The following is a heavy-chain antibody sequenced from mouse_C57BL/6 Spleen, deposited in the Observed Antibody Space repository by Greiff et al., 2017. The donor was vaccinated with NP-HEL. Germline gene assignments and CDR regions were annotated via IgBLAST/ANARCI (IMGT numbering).Heavy chain of an antibody. CDR3: ARGEAFTTGHYYAMDY. V-gene: IGHV1-42*01. CDR1: GYSFTGYY. J-gene: IGHJ4*01. CDR2: INPSTGGT. D-gene: IGHD1-1*01. Sequence: EVQLQQSGPELVKPGASVKISCKASGYSFTGYYMNWVKQSPEKSLEWIGEINPSTGGTTYNQKFKAKATLTVDKSSSTAYMQLKSLTSEDSAVYYCARGEAFTTGHYYAMDYWGQGTSVTVSS.